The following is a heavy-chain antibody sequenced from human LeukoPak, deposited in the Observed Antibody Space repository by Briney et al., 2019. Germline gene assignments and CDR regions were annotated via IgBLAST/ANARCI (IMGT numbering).Heavy chain of an antibody. D-gene: IGHD6-25*01. CDR3: ARDMDAQRPPYDAFDI. V-gene: IGHV3-43*02. Sequence: PGGSLRLSCVASGFNLDEYAMHWVRQAPGKSLEWVSVISGDGDTTYFVDSLKGRFTIFRDNSKNSLDLQFDSMSTEDTALYFCARDMDAQRPPYDAFDIWGQGTRVTVSS. CDR2: ISGDGDTT. J-gene: IGHJ3*02. CDR1: GFNLDEYA.